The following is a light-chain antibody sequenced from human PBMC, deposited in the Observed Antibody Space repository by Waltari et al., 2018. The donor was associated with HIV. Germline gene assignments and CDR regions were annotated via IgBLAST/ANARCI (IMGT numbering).Light chain of an antibody. V-gene: IGLV1-47*01. J-gene: IGLJ3*02. CDR1: SSNIGSNY. CDR2: RNN. Sequence: QSVLTQPPSASGTPGQRVTISCSGSSSNIGSNYVHWYQQLPGRTPKLLIYRNNRRPSGVPDRFSASKSGTSASLAIRGLRSEDEGDYYGAAWDVNLGGRGLFGGGTRLTVL. CDR3: AAWDVNLGGRGL.